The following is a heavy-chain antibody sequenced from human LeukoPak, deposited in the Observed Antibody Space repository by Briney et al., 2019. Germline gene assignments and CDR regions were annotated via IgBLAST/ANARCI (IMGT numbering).Heavy chain of an antibody. CDR3: ARRDLTGGPGWFDP. CDR2: IYYSGST. CDR1: GGSISSYY. D-gene: IGHD3-9*01. Sequence: PSETLSLTCTVSGGSISSYYWSWIRQPPGKGLEWIGYIYYSGSTNYNPSLKSRVTISVDTSKNQFSLKLSSVTAADTAVYYCARRDLTGGPGWFDPWGQGTLVTVSS. V-gene: IGHV4-59*08. J-gene: IGHJ5*02.